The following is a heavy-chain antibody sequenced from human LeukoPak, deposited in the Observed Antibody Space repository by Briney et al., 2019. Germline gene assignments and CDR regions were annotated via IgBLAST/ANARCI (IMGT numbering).Heavy chain of an antibody. D-gene: IGHD3-10*01. V-gene: IGHV4-59*02. Sequence: SETLSLTCTVSEGSVRTYYWGWLRQPPGKGLERIGYIHFSGTTKYNPSLKSRATISGDTSKNQISLKLSSVTAADTAVYYCARSIFGSGYYYGMDVWGQGTMVTVSS. CDR2: IHFSGTT. J-gene: IGHJ6*02. CDR1: EGSVRTYY. CDR3: ARSIFGSGYYYGMDV.